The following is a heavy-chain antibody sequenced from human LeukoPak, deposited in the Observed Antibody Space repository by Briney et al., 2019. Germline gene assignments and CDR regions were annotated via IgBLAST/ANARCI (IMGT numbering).Heavy chain of an antibody. D-gene: IGHD6-13*01. J-gene: IGHJ4*02. CDR2: IYTSGST. CDR3: AIKQIAAAGIVDY. V-gene: IGHV4-4*07. CDR1: GGSIRSYY. Sequence: SETLSLTCTVSGGSIRSYYWSWIRQPAGKGLEWIGRIYTSGSTNYNPSLKSRVTISVDKSKNQFSLKLSSVTAADTAVYYCAIKQIAAAGIVDYWGQGTLVTVSS.